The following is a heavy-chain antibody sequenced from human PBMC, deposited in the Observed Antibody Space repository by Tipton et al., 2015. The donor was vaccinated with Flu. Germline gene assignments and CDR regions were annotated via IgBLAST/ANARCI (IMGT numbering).Heavy chain of an antibody. Sequence: SLRLSCAASGFTFSSYWMSWVRQAPGKGLEWVANIKQDGSEKYYVDSVKGRFTISRDNAKNSLYLQMNSLRAGDTAVYYCARDLYCSGGSCYPTTRAHYYYYYYGMDVWGQGTTVTVSS. CDR2: IKQDGSEK. D-gene: IGHD2-15*01. CDR3: ARDLYCSGGSCYPTTRAHYYYYYYGMDV. V-gene: IGHV3-7*01. CDR1: GFTFSSYW. J-gene: IGHJ6*02.